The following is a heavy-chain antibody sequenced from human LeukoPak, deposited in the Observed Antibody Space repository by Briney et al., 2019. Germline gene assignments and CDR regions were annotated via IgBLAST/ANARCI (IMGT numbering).Heavy chain of an antibody. J-gene: IGHJ3*02. D-gene: IGHD3-22*01. CDR2: IYSGGST. V-gene: IGHV3-66*01. CDR3: ARDAGDRSGYFYDALDI. Sequence: PGGSLRLSCAASGFTVSSNYMSWLRQAPGKGLEWVSVIYSGGSTYYADSVKGRFIISRDNSKNMLYLQMNSLRAEDTAVYYCARDAGDRSGYFYDALDIWGQGTMVTVSS. CDR1: GFTVSSNY.